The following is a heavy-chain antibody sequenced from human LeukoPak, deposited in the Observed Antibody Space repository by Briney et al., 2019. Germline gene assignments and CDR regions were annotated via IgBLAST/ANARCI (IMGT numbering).Heavy chain of an antibody. CDR3: ARVVAHAFDI. Sequence: ASVKVSCKASRYTFTSYYMHWVRQAPGQGLEWVGIINPSGGSTSYAQKFQGRVTMTRDTSTSTVYMELSSLRSEDTAVYYCARVVAHAFDIWGQGTMVTVSS. CDR1: RYTFTSYY. D-gene: IGHD2-2*01. V-gene: IGHV1-46*01. CDR2: INPSGGST. J-gene: IGHJ3*02.